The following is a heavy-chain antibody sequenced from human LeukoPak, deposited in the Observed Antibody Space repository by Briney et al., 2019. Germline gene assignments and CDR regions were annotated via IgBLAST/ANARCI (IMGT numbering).Heavy chain of an antibody. CDR2: ISYDGSNK. Sequence: GGSLRLSCAASGFTFSSYGMHWVRQAPGKGLEWVAVISYDGSNKYYADSVKGRFTISRDNPKNTLYLQMNSLRAEDTAVYYCAKDGDYDFWSGYYNYWGQGTLVTVSS. V-gene: IGHV3-30*18. CDR1: GFTFSSYG. J-gene: IGHJ4*02. CDR3: AKDGDYDFWSGYYNY. D-gene: IGHD3-3*01.